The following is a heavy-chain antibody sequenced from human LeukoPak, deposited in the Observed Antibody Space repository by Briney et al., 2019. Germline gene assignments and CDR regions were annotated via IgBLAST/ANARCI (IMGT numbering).Heavy chain of an antibody. CDR3: AKENVRREPMVTAIVYDY. CDR1: EFTFSSSD. V-gene: IGHV3-23*01. D-gene: IGHD2-21*02. Sequence: GGSLRLSCAASEFTFSSSDMSWVRQAPGQGLEWVAAISHSGGATYYADSVKGRFTISRGNSKNTLYLQMTSLRAEDTAVYYCAKENVRREPMVTAIVYDYWGQGTPVTVSS. CDR2: ISHSGGAT. J-gene: IGHJ4*02.